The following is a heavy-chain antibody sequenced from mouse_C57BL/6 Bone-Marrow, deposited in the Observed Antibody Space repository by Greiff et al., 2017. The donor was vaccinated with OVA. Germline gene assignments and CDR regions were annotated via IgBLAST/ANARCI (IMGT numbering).Heavy chain of an antibody. CDR1: GYTFTSYW. CDR3: ARSYGYD. V-gene: IGHV1-52*01. D-gene: IGHD2-2*01. Sequence: QVQLQQPGAELVRPGSSVKLSCKASGYTFTSYWMHWVKQRPIQGLEWIGNIDPSDSETHYTQKFKDKATLTVDKSSSTAYMQLSSLTSEDSAVYYCARSYGYDWGQGTLVTVSA. J-gene: IGHJ3*01. CDR2: IDPSDSET.